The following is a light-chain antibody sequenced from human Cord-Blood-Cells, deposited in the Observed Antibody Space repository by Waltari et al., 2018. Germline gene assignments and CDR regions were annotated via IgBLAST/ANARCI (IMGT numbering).Light chain of an antibody. J-gene: IGLJ3*02. CDR1: SSNLGSNT. CDR3: AEWDDSLNGPV. Sequence: QSVLTQPPSASGTPGQRVTISCSGSSSNLGSNTVNWYQQLPGTAPKLLIYSNNQRPSGVPDRFSGSKSGTSASLAISGLQSEDEADYYCAEWDDSLNGPVFGGGTKLTVL. CDR2: SNN. V-gene: IGLV1-44*01.